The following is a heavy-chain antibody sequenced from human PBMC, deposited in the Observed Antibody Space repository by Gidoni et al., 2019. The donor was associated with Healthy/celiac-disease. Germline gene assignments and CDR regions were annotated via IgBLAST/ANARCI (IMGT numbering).Heavy chain of an antibody. CDR1: GFTFSSYA. V-gene: IGHV3-30-3*01. CDR3: ARDPRVPAAIRARYFDL. J-gene: IGHJ2*01. CDR2: ISYDGSNK. Sequence: QVQLVESGGGVVQPGRSLRLSCAASGFTFSSYAMHWVRQAPGKGLEWVSVISYDGSNKYYADSVKGRFTISRDNSKNTLYLQMNSLRAEDTAVYYCARDPRVPAAIRARYFDLWGRGTLVTVSS. D-gene: IGHD2-2*01.